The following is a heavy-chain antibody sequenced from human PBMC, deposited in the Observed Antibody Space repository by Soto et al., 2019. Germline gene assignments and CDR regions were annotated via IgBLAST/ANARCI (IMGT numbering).Heavy chain of an antibody. CDR3: ARDPYGDYGVTY. J-gene: IGHJ4*02. CDR2: IYHSGST. D-gene: IGHD4-17*01. V-gene: IGHV4-38-2*02. Sequence: PSETLSLTCAVSGYSISSGYYWGWIRQPPGKGLEWIGSIYHSGSTYYNPSLKSRVTISVDTSKNQFSLKLSSVTAADTAVYYCARDPYGDYGVTYWGQGTLVIVSS. CDR1: GYSISSGYY.